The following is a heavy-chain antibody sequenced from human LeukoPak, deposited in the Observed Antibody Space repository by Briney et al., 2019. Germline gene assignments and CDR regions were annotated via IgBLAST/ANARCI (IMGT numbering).Heavy chain of an antibody. CDR1: GFTFSSYS. J-gene: IGHJ4*02. Sequence: GGSLRLSCAASGFTFSSYSMSWVRQAPGKGLEWVSYFTSSSTIYYADSVKGRFTISRDNAKNSLYLQMNSLRAEDTAVYYCARDPEPNDFWSGYSTYYFGYWGQGTLVTVSS. D-gene: IGHD3-3*01. CDR3: ARDPEPNDFWSGYSTYYFGY. V-gene: IGHV3-48*04. CDR2: FTSSSTI.